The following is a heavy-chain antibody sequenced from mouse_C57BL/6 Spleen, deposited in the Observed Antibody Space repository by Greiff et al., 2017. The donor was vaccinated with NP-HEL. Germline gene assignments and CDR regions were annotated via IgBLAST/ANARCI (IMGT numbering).Heavy chain of an antibody. D-gene: IGHD1-1*01. V-gene: IGHV2-9-1*01. CDR2: FWTGGGT. CDR1: GFSLTSYA. CDR3: ARTSTVVAEDAMDY. Sequence: VKLMESGPGLVAPSQSLSITCTVSGFSLTSYAISWVRQPPGKGLVWLGVFWTGGGTNYNSALKFRLSFSKDNSKSQVFLKMNSLQTDDTARYYCARTSTVVAEDAMDYWGQGTSVTVSS. J-gene: IGHJ4*01.